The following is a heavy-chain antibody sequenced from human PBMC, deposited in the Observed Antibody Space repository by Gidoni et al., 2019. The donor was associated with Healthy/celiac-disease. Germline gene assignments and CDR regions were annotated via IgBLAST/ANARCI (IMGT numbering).Heavy chain of an antibody. J-gene: IGHJ6*02. D-gene: IGHD2-2*02. Sequence: QVQLVQSGAEVKKPGSSVKVSCKASGGTFSSYAISWVRQAPGQGLEWMGGIIPIFGTANYAQKFQGRVTITADESTSTAYMELSSLRSEDTAVYYCARDPLIVVVPAAIDYYYGMDVWGQGTTVTVSS. V-gene: IGHV1-69*01. CDR1: GGTFSSYA. CDR3: ARDPLIVVVPAAIDYYYGMDV. CDR2: IIPIFGTA.